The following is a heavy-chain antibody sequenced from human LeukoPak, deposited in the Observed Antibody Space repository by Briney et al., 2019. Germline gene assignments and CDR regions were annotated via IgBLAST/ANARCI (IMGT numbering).Heavy chain of an antibody. D-gene: IGHD3-10*01. J-gene: IGHJ6*02. CDR2: IIPILGIA. V-gene: IGHV1-69*04. CDR3: ARDNGGLLWFGELFPYYYYGMDV. Sequence: ASVKVSCKASGGTFSSYAISWVRQAPGQGLEWMGRIIPILGIANYAQKFQGRVTITADKSTSTAYMELSSLRSEDTAVYYCARDNGGLLWFGELFPYYYYGMDVWGQGTTVTVSS. CDR1: GGTFSSYA.